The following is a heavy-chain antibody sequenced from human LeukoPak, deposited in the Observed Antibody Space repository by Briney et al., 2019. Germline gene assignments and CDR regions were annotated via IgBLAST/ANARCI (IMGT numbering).Heavy chain of an antibody. CDR3: ARVKYNWNDIFENWFDP. D-gene: IGHD1-1*01. CDR2: MNPNSGNT. Sequence: GASVKVSCKASGYTFTSYDINWVRQATGQGLEWMGWMNPNSGNTGYAQKFQGRVTMTRNTSISTAYMELSSLRSEGTAVYYCARVKYNWNDIFENWFDPWGQGTLVTVSS. J-gene: IGHJ5*02. V-gene: IGHV1-8*01. CDR1: GYTFTSYD.